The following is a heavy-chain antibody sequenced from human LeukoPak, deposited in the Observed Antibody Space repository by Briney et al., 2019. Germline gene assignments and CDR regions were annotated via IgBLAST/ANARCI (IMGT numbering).Heavy chain of an antibody. CDR2: IWYDGSNK. CDR1: GFTFSSYR. CDR3: AKDGGYCSGGSCYSGVFVHY. J-gene: IGHJ4*02. V-gene: IGHV3-33*06. Sequence: PGGSLRLSCAASGFTFSSYRMHWVRQAPGKGLEWVAVIWYDGSNKYYADSAKCRFTISRDNSKNTLYLQMNSLRAEATAVYYCAKDGGYCSGGSCYSGVFVHYWGQGTLVTVSS. D-gene: IGHD2-15*01.